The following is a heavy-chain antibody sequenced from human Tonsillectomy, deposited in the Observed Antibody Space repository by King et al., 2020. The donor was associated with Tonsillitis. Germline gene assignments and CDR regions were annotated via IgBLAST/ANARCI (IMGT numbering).Heavy chain of an antibody. D-gene: IGHD2-8*01. J-gene: IGHJ4*02. CDR1: GYTFTGFY. CDR2: INLSGGST. CDR3: SGVHCANGICYLFDY. Sequence: QLVQSGAEVKNPGASVKVSCKSSGYTFTGFYIHWLRQAPGQGLEWMGMINLSGGSTTYAQRFQDRFTMTRDTSTSTVSMELSSLTSEDTAVYFCSGVHCANGICYLFDYWGQGPLVTVSS. V-gene: IGHV1-46*03.